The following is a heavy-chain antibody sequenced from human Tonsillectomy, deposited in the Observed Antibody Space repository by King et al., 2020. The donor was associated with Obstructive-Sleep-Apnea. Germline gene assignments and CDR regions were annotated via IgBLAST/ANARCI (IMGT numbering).Heavy chain of an antibody. V-gene: IGHV4-39*07. CDR2: IYDSGST. J-gene: IGHJ3*02. Sequence: QLQLQESGPGLVKPSETLSLTCTVSGGSISSSSYYWGWIRQPPGKGLEWMGSIYDSGSTYYNPSLKSRVTISVDTSKNQFSLKLSSVTAADTAVYYCARHLTTKGIVVGRRWGAFDIWGQGTMVTVSS. CDR1: GGSISSSSYY. D-gene: IGHD2-21*01. CDR3: ARHLTTKGIVVGRRWGAFDI.